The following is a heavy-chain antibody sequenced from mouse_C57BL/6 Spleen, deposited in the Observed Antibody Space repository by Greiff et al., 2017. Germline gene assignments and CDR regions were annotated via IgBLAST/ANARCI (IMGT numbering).Heavy chain of an antibody. V-gene: IGHV1-69*01. D-gene: IGHD1-1*01. CDR2: IDPSDSYT. Sequence: QVQLQQPGAELVMPGASVKLSCKASGYTFTSYWMHWVKQRPGQGLEWIGEIDPSDSYTNYNQKFKGKSTLTVDKSSSTAYMQLSSLTSEDSAVYDCGSSTTVGYFDYWGQGTTLTVSS. CDR3: GSSTTVGYFDY. CDR1: GYTFTSYW. J-gene: IGHJ2*01.